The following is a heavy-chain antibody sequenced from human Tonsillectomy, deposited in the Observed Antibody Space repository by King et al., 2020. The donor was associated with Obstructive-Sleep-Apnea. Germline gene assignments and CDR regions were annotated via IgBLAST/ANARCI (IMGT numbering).Heavy chain of an antibody. CDR3: ARPKPQSRVFQQLLSFPGRAFRWFDP. CDR1: GGSISSYY. Sequence: QLQESGPGLVKPSETLSLTCTVSGGSISSYYRSWIRQPPGKGLEWIGYIYYSGSTNYNPSLKMRVTISVDTSKNQFSLKLSSWTAADTAVYSCARPKPQSRVFQQLLSFPGRAFRWFDPWGQGTLVTVSS. J-gene: IGHJ5*02. V-gene: IGHV4-59*01. CDR2: IYYSGST. D-gene: IGHD6-13*01.